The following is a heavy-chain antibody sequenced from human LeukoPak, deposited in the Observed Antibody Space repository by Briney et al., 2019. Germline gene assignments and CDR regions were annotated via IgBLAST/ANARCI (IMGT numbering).Heavy chain of an antibody. Sequence: ASVKVSCKASGYTFTGYYMHWVRQAPGQGLEWMGWINPNSGGRNYAQKFQGRVTMTRDTSISTAYIELSRLRSDDTAVYYCARVGGYEAPFDYWGQGTLVTVSS. D-gene: IGHD5-12*01. CDR3: ARVGGYEAPFDY. V-gene: IGHV1-2*02. J-gene: IGHJ4*02. CDR1: GYTFTGYY. CDR2: INPNSGGR.